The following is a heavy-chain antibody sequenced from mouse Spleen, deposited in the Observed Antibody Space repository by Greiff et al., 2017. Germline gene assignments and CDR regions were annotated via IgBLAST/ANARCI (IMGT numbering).Heavy chain of an antibody. CDR3: ARTPSYGDYLGYYAMDY. CDR1: GYTFTSYW. Sequence: QVQLKESGAELVMPGASVKLSCKASGYTFTSYWMHWVKQRPGQGLEWIGEIDPSDSYTNYNQKFKGKATLTVDKSSSTAYMQLSSLTSEDSAVYYCARTPSYGDYLGYYAMDYWGQGTSVTVSS. D-gene: IGHD2-13*01. J-gene: IGHJ4*01. CDR2: IDPSDSYT. V-gene: IGHV1-69*01.